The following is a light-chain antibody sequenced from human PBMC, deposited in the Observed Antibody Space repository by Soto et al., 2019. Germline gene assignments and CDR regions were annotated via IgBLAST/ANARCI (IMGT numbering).Light chain of an antibody. CDR2: DAS. V-gene: IGKV3-11*01. J-gene: IGKJ1*01. CDR1: QSGSSY. CDR3: QQRSNWPRT. Sequence: IVLTHSPATLALSPGERATISCRAGQSGSSYFAMYKQKPGQAPRLLIYDASNRATGIPARFTGSGSGTDFTLTICSLEPADFAVYYCQQRSNWPRTFGQGTRVDIK.